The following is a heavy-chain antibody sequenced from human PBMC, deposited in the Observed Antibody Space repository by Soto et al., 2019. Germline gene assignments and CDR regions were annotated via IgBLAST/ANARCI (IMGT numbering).Heavy chain of an antibody. V-gene: IGHV3-23*01. D-gene: IGHD2-2*01. CDR2: ISGSGGST. CDR1: GFTFSSYA. J-gene: IGHJ4*02. CDR3: AKADIVVVPAALDY. Sequence: GGSLRLSCAASGFTFSSYAMSWVRQAPGKGLEWVSAISGSGGSTYYADSVKGRFTISRDNSKNTLYLQMDSLRAEDTAVYYCAKADIVVVPAALDYWGQGTLVTVSS.